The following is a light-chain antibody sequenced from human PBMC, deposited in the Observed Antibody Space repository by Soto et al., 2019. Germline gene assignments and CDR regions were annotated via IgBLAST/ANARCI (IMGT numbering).Light chain of an antibody. Sequence: QSVLTQAAAVSGSPGQSITIPCTGTTSDVGGYDLVSWYQQHPGKAPKLMIYEVFKWPSGVSARFSGSKSGNTASLTISGLQAEDEADYYCCSFAGATWVFGGGTKVTVL. V-gene: IGLV2-23*02. J-gene: IGLJ3*02. CDR1: TSDVGGYDL. CDR3: CSFAGATWV. CDR2: EVF.